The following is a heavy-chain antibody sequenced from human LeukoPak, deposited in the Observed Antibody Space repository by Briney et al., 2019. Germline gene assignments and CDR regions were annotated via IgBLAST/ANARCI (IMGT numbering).Heavy chain of an antibody. CDR2: LSGSGGST. Sequence: GGSLRLSCAASGFTFDTYAMSWVRQAPGKGLEWVSGLSGSGGSTYYADSVKGRFTISRDNAKNTLYLQMNSLRAEDTAVYYCARGFLADLSMVWVDYWGQGTLVTVSS. V-gene: IGHV3-23*01. D-gene: IGHD3-10*01. CDR1: GFTFDTYA. CDR3: ARGFLADLSMVWVDY. J-gene: IGHJ4*02.